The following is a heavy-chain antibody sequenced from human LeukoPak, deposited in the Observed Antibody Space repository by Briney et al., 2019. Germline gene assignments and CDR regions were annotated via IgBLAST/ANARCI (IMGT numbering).Heavy chain of an antibody. CDR1: GFTFNTYV. D-gene: IGHD3-22*01. J-gene: IGHJ4*02. CDR2: IKQDGSEK. CDR3: ARDDVYYDSSGYDY. Sequence: GGSLRLSCVASGFTFNTYVLHWVRQAPGKGLEWVANIKQDGSEKYYVDSVKGRFTTSRDNAKNSLYLQMNSLRAEDTAVYYCARDDVYYDSSGYDYWGQGTLVTVSS. V-gene: IGHV3-7*01.